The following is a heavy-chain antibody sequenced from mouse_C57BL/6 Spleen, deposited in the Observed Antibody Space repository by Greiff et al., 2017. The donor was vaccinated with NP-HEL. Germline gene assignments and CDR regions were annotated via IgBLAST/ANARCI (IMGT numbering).Heavy chain of an antibody. CDR1: GFTFSSYA. CDR3: ARDYYGSDYAMDG. D-gene: IGHD1-1*01. V-gene: IGHV5-4*01. CDR2: ISDGGSYT. J-gene: IGHJ4*01. Sequence: DVKLVESGGGLVKPGGSLKLSCAASGFTFSSYAMSWVRQTPEKRLEWVATISDGGSYTYYPDNVKGRFTISRDNAKNNLYLQMSHLKSEDTAMYYCARDYYGSDYAMDGWGQGTSVTVAS.